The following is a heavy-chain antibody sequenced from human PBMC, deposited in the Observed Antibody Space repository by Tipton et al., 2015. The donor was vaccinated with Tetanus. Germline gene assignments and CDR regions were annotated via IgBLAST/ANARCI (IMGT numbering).Heavy chain of an antibody. Sequence: TLSLTCTVSGGSIISYYWSWIRQPAGKGLEWIGYIYYSGSTNYNPSLKSRVTISVDTSKNQFSLKLSSVTAADTAVYYCARGMVSWGIFPYWGQGTLVTVSS. CDR1: GGSIISYY. CDR2: IYYSGST. D-gene: IGHD2-8*01. CDR3: ARGMVSWGIFPY. J-gene: IGHJ4*02. V-gene: IGHV4-59*01.